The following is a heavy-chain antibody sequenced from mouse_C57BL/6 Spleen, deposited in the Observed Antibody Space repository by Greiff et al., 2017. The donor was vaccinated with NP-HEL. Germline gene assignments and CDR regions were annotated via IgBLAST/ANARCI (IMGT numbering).Heavy chain of an antibody. CDR3: ARRGYGSSYHWYFDV. Sequence: VQLKQSGPELVKPGASVKIPCKASGYTFTDYNMDWVKQSHGKSLEWIGDINPNNGGTIYNQKFKGKATLTVDKSSSTAYMELRSLTSEDTAVYYCARRGYGSSYHWYFDVWGTGTTVTVSS. V-gene: IGHV1-18*01. J-gene: IGHJ1*03. CDR2: INPNNGGT. D-gene: IGHD1-1*01. CDR1: GYTFTDYN.